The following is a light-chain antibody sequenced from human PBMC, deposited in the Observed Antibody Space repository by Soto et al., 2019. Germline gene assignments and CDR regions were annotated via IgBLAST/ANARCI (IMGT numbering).Light chain of an antibody. Sequence: DIQLTQSPSTLSASVGDRVTITCRASQSVSTWLAWYQQKPGKAPKLLIHKASTLANGVPSRFSGSGSGTVFTLNISSLQPDHSALSYCPQFHDYPVPFGGGTKVQI. CDR3: PQFHDYPVP. CDR1: QSVSTW. J-gene: IGKJ4*01. V-gene: IGKV1-5*03. CDR2: KAS.